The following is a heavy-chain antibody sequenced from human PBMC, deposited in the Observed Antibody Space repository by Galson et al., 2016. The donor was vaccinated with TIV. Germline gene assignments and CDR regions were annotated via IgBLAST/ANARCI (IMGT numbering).Heavy chain of an antibody. V-gene: IGHV3-30*04. CDR2: ISNDGIKK. CDR3: AKTEDCASIACYRSFNC. CDR1: GFTFSDFA. Sequence: SLRLSCAGSGFTFSDFAIHWVRQAPGKGLECVAVISNDGIKKDYADSVKGRFTLTRDNAKNTLYLQMNSLRPEDTAMYYCAKTEDCASIACYRSFNCWGHGTLVTVSS. J-gene: IGHJ4*01. D-gene: IGHD2-2*02.